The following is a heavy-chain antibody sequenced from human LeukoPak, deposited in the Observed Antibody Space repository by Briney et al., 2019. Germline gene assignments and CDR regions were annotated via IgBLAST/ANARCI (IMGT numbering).Heavy chain of an antibody. CDR3: AREYSSSWYEWGDYYYYYMDV. J-gene: IGHJ6*03. Sequence: SETLSLTCTVSGGSISSSSYYWGWIRQPPGKGLEWIGSIYYSGSTYYNPSLKSRVTISVDTSKNQFSLKLSSVTAADTAVYYCAREYSSSWYEWGDYYYYYMDVWGKGTTVTVSS. V-gene: IGHV4-39*07. CDR1: GGSISSSSYY. CDR2: IYYSGST. D-gene: IGHD6-13*01.